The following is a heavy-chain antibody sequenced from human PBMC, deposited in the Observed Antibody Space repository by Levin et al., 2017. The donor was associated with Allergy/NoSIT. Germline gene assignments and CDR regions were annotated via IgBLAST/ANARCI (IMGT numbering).Heavy chain of an antibody. J-gene: IGHJ4*02. CDR3: ARKTDTAMITGDF. CDR2: IYSRGST. CDR1: GFTVGNNY. V-gene: IGHV3-66*01. D-gene: IGHD5-18*01. Sequence: GGSLRLSCAVSGFTVGNNYMNWIRQAPGKGLECVSVIYSRGSTDYAESVKGRFTISRDSSKNTLYLQMDSLRVEDTAVYYCARKTDTAMITGDFWGQGTLVTVSS.